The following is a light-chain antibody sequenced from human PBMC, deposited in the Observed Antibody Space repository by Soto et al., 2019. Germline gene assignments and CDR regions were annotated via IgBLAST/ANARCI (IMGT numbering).Light chain of an antibody. Sequence: QSALTQPPSVSGSPGQSVAISCTGNSSDVGSYNRVSWYQQPPGAAPKLMIYEVSNRPSGVPDRFSGSKSGNTASLTISGLQAEYDADYYCNSYTGSSTYVFGTGTKLTVL. J-gene: IGLJ1*01. V-gene: IGLV2-18*02. CDR2: EVS. CDR3: NSYTGSSTYV. CDR1: SSDVGSYNR.